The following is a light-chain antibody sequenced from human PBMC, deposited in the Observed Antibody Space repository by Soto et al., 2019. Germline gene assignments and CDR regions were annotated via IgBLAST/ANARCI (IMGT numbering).Light chain of an antibody. CDR3: QQYYSYPLT. CDR2: SAS. CDR1: QGISSY. J-gene: IGKJ4*01. Sequence: AIRMTQSPSSLSASTGDRVTITCRASQGISSYLDWYQQKPGQAPKLLIYSASTLQSVVPSRFSGRGSRTDFPLTISCLQSEDFATNYCQQYYSYPLTFGGGTKVEIK. V-gene: IGKV1-8*01.